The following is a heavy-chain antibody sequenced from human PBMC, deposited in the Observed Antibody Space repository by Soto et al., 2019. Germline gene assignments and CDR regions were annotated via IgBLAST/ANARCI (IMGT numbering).Heavy chain of an antibody. V-gene: IGHV1-46*04. CDR3: ARDLAAADY. D-gene: IGHD6-13*01. CDR2: FNPMSGST. Sequence: QVQLVQSGAEVKKPGASVKISCKTSGYIFLNYYIHWVRQAPAQGLVWVALFNPMSGSTNYAQKLQGRVTVTSDASTSTVYMELSSLISEDTAVYYCARDLAAADYWGQGTLVIVSS. CDR1: GYIFLNYY. J-gene: IGHJ4*02.